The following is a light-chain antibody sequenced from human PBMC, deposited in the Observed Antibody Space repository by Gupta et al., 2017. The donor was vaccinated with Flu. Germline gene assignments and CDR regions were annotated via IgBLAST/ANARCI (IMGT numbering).Light chain of an antibody. CDR2: WAS. V-gene: IGKV4-1*01. CDR1: QSLLYTSNNKNY. CDR3: QQYDSTPYT. J-gene: IGKJ2*01. Sequence: DIVMTQSPDSLAVSLGERATINCKSSQSLLYTSNNKNYLAWYQQKPGQPPKLLIYWASTRDSGVPDRFSGSGSGTDFTLTISSLQAEDVAVYYCQQYDSTPYTFGQGTKLEIK.